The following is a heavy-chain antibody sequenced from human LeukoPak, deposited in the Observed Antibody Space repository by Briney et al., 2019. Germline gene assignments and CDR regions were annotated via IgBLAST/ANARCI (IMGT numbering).Heavy chain of an antibody. J-gene: IGHJ4*02. V-gene: IGHV4-31*03. CDR3: MGIVEKPAAQFDF. D-gene: IGHD2-15*01. CDR1: GGSITRGAYY. CDR2: IHQTGST. Sequence: SQTLSLTCTVSGGSITRGAYYWGWVRQPPGKGLEWIGYIHQTGSTYYNSSLTSRLIISTDTSKNQFALKLNSVTAADTAVYYCMGIVEKPAAQFDFWGQGILVTVSS.